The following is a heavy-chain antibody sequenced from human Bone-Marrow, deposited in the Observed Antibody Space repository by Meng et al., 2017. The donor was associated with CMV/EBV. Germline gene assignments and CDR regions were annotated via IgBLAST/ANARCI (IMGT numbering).Heavy chain of an antibody. D-gene: IGHD3-22*01. CDR1: GFTFDDYT. J-gene: IGHJ4*02. Sequence: GGSLRLSCAVSGFTFDDYTMHWVRQAPGKGLEWVSLISWDGGSTYYADSVKGRFTISRDNSKNSLYLQMNSLRTEDTALYYCAKGGYSQVSDYFDYWGQGTLVTVSS. CDR2: ISWDGGST. CDR3: AKGGYSQVSDYFDY. V-gene: IGHV3-43*01.